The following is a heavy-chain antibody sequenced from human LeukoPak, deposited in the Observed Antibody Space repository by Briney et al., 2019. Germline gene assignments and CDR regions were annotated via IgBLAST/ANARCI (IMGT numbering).Heavy chain of an antibody. CDR2: INAGNGNT. CDR3: ARGPLRFAYFDY. V-gene: IGHV1-3*01. D-gene: IGHD3-3*01. CDR1: GYTFTGYA. Sequence: ASVKVSCKASGYTFTGYAMHWVRQAPGQRLEWMGWINAGNGNTKYSQKFQGRVTITRDTSASTAYMELSSLRSEDTAVYYCARGPLRFAYFDYWGQGTLVTVSS. J-gene: IGHJ4*02.